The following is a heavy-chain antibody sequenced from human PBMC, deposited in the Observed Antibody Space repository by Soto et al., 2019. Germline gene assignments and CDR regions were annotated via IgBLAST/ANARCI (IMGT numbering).Heavy chain of an antibody. D-gene: IGHD6-19*01. J-gene: IGHJ6*02. CDR3: ARDHSVAGRKASYYYGMDV. CDR2: ISYDGSNK. V-gene: IGHV3-30-3*01. Sequence: GGSLRLSCAASRFTFSSYAMHWVRQAPGKGLEWVAVISYDGSNKYYADSVKGRFTISRDNSKNTLYLQMNSLRAEDTAVYYCARDHSVAGRKASYYYGMDVWGQGTTVTVSS. CDR1: RFTFSSYA.